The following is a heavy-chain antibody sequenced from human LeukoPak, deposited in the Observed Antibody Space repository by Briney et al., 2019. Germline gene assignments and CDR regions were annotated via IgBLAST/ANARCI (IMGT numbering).Heavy chain of an antibody. J-gene: IGHJ4*02. CDR1: GYTFTGYY. CDR2: INPNSGGT. CDR3: ARERRYSGYDLGFDY. V-gene: IGHV1-2*02. D-gene: IGHD5-12*01. Sequence: ASVKVSCKASGYTFTGYYMHWVRRAPGQGLEWMGWINPNSGGTNYAQKFQGRVTMTRDTSISTAYMELSRLRSDDTAVYYCARERRYSGYDLGFDYWGQGTLVTISS.